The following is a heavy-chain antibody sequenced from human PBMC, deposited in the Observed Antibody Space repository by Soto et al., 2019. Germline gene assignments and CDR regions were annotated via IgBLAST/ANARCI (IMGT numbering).Heavy chain of an antibody. CDR2: ISYDGSNK. CDR3: AKADIEVVVAATPAFDY. J-gene: IGHJ4*02. CDR1: GFTFNNYG. D-gene: IGHD2-15*01. Sequence: GGSLRLSCAASGFTFNNYGMHWVRQAPGKGLEWVAVISYDGSNKYYADSGKGRFTISRDNSKNTLYLQMNSLRAEDTAVYYCAKADIEVVVAATPAFDYWGQGTLVTVSS. V-gene: IGHV3-30*18.